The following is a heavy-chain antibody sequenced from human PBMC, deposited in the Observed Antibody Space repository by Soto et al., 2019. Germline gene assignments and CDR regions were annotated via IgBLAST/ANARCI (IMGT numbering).Heavy chain of an antibody. Sequence: RLSCAASGFTFSSYAMSWVRQAPGKGLEWVSAISGSGGSTYYADSVKGRFTISRDNSKNTLYLQMNSLRAEDTAVYYCAKDRLGYCSGGSCVYWGQGTLVTVSS. CDR1: GFTFSSYA. V-gene: IGHV3-23*01. CDR2: ISGSGGST. D-gene: IGHD2-15*01. CDR3: AKDRLGYCSGGSCVY. J-gene: IGHJ4*02.